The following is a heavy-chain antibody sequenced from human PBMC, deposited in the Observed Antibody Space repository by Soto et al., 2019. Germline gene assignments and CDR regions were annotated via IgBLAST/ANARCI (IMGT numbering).Heavy chain of an antibody. CDR3: TKDGDSADYGY. J-gene: IGHJ4*02. D-gene: IGHD2-21*01. CDR1: GDTFGRNA. V-gene: IGHV1-69*06. Sequence: QVHLVQSGPEVKRPGSSVKVSCKASGDTFGRNAIHWVRQAPGQGHEWMGGIIPMFPKTNYAQKFKGRLTISADKSTGTAYKEMTSLRSEDTAVYCCTKDGDSADYGYWGQCTLVTVSS. CDR2: IIPMFPKT.